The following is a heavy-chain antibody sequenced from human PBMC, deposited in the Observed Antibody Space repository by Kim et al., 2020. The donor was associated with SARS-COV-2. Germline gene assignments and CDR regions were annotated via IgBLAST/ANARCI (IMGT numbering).Heavy chain of an antibody. V-gene: IGHV3-30*18. J-gene: IGHJ4*02. D-gene: IGHD6-19*01. CDR3: AKEDAVAVAGGFDC. CDR2: ISYDGKNK. Sequence: GGSLRLSCAVSGFTFSSYGMHWVREAPGKGLEWVAVISYDGKNKYYGEAVKVRFTISRDKSKNTLDLQIHSLRVEDTAVYYCAKEDAVAVAGGFDCWGQGTLVTVS. CDR1: GFTFSSYG.